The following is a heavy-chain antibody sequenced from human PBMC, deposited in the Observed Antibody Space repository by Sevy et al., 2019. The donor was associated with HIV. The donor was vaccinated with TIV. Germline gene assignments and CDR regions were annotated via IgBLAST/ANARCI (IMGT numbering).Heavy chain of an antibody. Sequence: GGSLRLSCVASGFPFNYYAMNWVRQAPGKGLEWILYINSDSDTMYYGDSVKGRFTISRDNAKNSLYLQMNSLRDEDTAVYYCVRERGTYYDTSGYPYLLEAGFDYWGQGTLVTVSS. CDR2: INSDSDTM. D-gene: IGHD3-22*01. J-gene: IGHJ4*02. CDR1: GFPFNYYA. V-gene: IGHV3-48*02. CDR3: VRERGTYYDTSGYPYLLEAGFDY.